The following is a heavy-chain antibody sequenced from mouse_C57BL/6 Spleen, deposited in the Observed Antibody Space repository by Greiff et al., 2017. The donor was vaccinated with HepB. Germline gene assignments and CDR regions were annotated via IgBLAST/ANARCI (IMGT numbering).Heavy chain of an antibody. J-gene: IGHJ1*03. CDR1: GYTFTNYW. CDR2: IYPGGGYT. Sequence: VQLQQSGAELVRPGTSVKMSCKASGYTFTNYWIGWAKQRPGHGLEWIGDIYPGGGYTNYNEKFKGKATLTADKSSSTAYMQFSSLTSEDSAIYYCARGYSGWYFDVWGTGTTVTVSS. V-gene: IGHV1-63*01. D-gene: IGHD2-12*01. CDR3: ARGYSGWYFDV.